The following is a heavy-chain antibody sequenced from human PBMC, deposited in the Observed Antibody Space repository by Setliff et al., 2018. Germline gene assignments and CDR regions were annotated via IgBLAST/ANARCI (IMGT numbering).Heavy chain of an antibody. J-gene: IGHJ5*01. D-gene: IGHD3-16*01. CDR3: ARELRSPYWHLDS. V-gene: IGHV1-69*13. CDR1: GGTFSSSD. Sequence: ASVKVSCKSSGGTFSSSDITWVRQAPGQGLQWLGRFIPILGATNYAQNFQGRVTITADESTSTGYMELRSLRSDDTAVYYCARELRSPYWHLDSWGQGTQVTVSS. CDR2: FIPILGAT.